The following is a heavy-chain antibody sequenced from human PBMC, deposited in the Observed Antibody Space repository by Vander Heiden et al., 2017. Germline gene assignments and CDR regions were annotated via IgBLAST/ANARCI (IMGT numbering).Heavy chain of an antibody. CDR2: ISWNSITI. V-gene: IGHV3-9*01. CDR3: ASAYTSSWYWFDP. D-gene: IGHD6-13*01. J-gene: IGHJ5*02. Sequence: EVQVVESGGGLVQPGSSLRLSCTASGLTFDDNAMHWVRQAPGKGLEWVSGISWNSITIGYADSVKGRFTISRDNAKNSLYLQMNSLRAEDTALYYCASAYTSSWYWFDPWGQGILVTVSS. CDR1: GLTFDDNA.